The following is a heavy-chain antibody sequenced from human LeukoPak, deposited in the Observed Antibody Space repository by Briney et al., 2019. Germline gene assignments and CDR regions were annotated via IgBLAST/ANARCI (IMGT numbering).Heavy chain of an antibody. D-gene: IGHD3-9*01. CDR3: ARYSYDILTGYYYFDY. Sequence: SQTLSLTCTVSGGSISSGSDYWSWIRQPAGKGLEWIGRIYTSGSTNYNPSLKSRVTISVDTSKNQFSLKMSSVTDADTAVYYCARYSYDILTGYYYFDYWGQGTLVTVSS. CDR2: IYTSGST. J-gene: IGHJ4*02. V-gene: IGHV4-61*02. CDR1: GGSISSGSDY.